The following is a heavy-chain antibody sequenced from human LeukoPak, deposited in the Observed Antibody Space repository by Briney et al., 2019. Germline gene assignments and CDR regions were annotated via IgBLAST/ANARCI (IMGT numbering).Heavy chain of an antibody. CDR1: GFTFSSYT. CDR3: ARDRGAYCGGDCYLGFDY. Sequence: GGSLRLSCAASGFTFSSYTMNWVRQAPGKGLEWVSSIAGSSGYISYADSVEGRFTISRDNAKKSLYLQMTSLTAEDTAVYYCARDRGAYCGGDCYLGFDYWGRGTPVTVSS. D-gene: IGHD2-21*02. J-gene: IGHJ4*01. V-gene: IGHV3-21*01. CDR2: IAGSSGYI.